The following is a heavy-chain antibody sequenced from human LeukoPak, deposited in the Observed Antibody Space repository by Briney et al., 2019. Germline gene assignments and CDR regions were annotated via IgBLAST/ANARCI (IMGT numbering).Heavy chain of an antibody. Sequence: GGSLRLSCAASGLNFRSYAMSWVRQAPGKGLEWVSTISGSGGSTYYADSVKGRFTISRDNSKNTLYLQMNSLRAEDTAVYYCANYMTTVTTSAFDVWGQGTMVTVSS. V-gene: IGHV3-23*01. CDR2: ISGSGGST. CDR3: ANYMTTVTTSAFDV. D-gene: IGHD4-17*01. J-gene: IGHJ3*01. CDR1: GLNFRSYA.